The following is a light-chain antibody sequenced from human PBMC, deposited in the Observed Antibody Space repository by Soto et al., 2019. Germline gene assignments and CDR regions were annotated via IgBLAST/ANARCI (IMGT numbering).Light chain of an antibody. CDR3: QQYNNWPWT. Sequence: EIVMMQSPATLSVSPGERATLSCRASQSVSSNLAWFQQKPGQAPRLLIYGASTRATGIPARFSGSGSGTEFTLTISSLQSEDFAVYYCQQYNNWPWTFGQGTKVDI. CDR2: GAS. J-gene: IGKJ1*01. V-gene: IGKV3-15*01. CDR1: QSVSSN.